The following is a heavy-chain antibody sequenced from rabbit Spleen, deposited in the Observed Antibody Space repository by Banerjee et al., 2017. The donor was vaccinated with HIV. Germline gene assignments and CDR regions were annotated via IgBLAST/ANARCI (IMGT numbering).Heavy chain of an antibody. CDR3: ARMDVDSADYTM. CDR1: GVSFNSGYD. Sequence: QSLEESGGDLVKPGESLTLTCIASGVSFNSGYDMCWVRQAPGKGLEWITCISSSSGRTYYASWAKGRFTISKTSSTVDLQMTSLTVADMATYFCARMDVDSADYTMWGQGTLVTVS. V-gene: IGHV1S40*01. D-gene: IGHD1-1*01. CDR2: ISSSSGRT. J-gene: IGHJ4*01.